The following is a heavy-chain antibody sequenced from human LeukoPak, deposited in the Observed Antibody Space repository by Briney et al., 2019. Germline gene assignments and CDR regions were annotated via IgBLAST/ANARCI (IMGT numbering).Heavy chain of an antibody. J-gene: IGHJ4*02. CDR2: INNDGVST. V-gene: IGHV3-74*01. D-gene: IGHD5-12*01. Sequence: PGGSLRLSCATSGFTLSSYWMHWVRQVPGKGLEWLSRINNDGVSTSYADSVKGRFTISRDNAKNTLYLRMNSLRAEDTAIYYCASKPLSAGYGGTIDYWGQGTLVTVSS. CDR1: GFTLSSYW. CDR3: ASKPLSAGYGGTIDY.